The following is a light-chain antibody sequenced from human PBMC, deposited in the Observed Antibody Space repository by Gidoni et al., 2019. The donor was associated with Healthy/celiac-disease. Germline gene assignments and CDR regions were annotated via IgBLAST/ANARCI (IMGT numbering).Light chain of an antibody. CDR3: QQSYSTPCS. CDR2: AAS. Sequence: DIQMTQSPSSLSASVEDRVTITCRASQSISSYLNWYQQKPGKAPKLLIYAASSLQSGVPSRFSGSGSGTDFTLTISSLQPEDFATYYCQQSYSTPCSFGQGTKLEI. CDR1: QSISSY. J-gene: IGKJ2*04. V-gene: IGKV1-39*01.